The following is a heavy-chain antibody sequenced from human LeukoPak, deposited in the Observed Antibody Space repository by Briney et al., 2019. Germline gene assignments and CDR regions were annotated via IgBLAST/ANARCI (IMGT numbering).Heavy chain of an antibody. CDR1: GGSISSYF. Sequence: SETLSLTCTVSGGSISSYFWSWSLQPPRKGLEWRGYIYYTGSTNYNPSLKSRVTISVDTSKNQLSLMLRTVSAAATAVYYCASHEGKYYYASGNYYHSHYFDYWGQGTLVTVSS. D-gene: IGHD3-10*01. CDR2: IYYTGST. J-gene: IGHJ4*02. CDR3: ASHEGKYYYASGNYYHSHYFDY. V-gene: IGHV4-59*08.